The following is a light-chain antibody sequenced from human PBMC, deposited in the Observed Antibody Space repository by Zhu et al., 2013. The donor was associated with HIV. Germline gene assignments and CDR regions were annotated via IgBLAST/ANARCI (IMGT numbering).Light chain of an antibody. Sequence: QSALTQPASVSGSPGQSITISCIGTSSDIGGYNYVSWYQQYPGKAPKLMIYDVSNRPSGVSNRFSGSKSGNTASLTISGLQAEDEADYYCCSFAGARVLYVFGSGTKVTVL. CDR3: CSFAGARVLYV. CDR2: DVS. CDR1: SSDIGGYNY. J-gene: IGLJ1*01. V-gene: IGLV2-14*01.